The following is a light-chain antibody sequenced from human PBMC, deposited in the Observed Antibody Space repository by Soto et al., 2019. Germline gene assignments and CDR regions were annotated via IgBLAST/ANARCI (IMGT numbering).Light chain of an antibody. CDR1: QSVSSSY. V-gene: IGKV3-20*01. Sequence: EIVLTQSPGTLSLSPGERATLSCRASQSVSSSYLAWYQQKPGQAPGLLMYDASSRATGIPDRFSGSGSGTDFTLTISRLEPEDFAVYYCQQYGSSPWYTFGQGTKLEIK. CDR3: QQYGSSPWYT. J-gene: IGKJ2*01. CDR2: DAS.